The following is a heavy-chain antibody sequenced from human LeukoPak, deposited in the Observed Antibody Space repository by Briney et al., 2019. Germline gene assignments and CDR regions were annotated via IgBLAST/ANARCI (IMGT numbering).Heavy chain of an antibody. CDR3: AKGGRLWFGERFWYFDY. CDR2: ISGSGGSR. Sequence: PGGSRGLSCAASGFPFSNFGMSGVGKAPGKGWGWVSVISGSGGSRYYADSVKGRFTISRDNSKNTLYLQMNSLRAEDTAVYYCAKGGRLWFGERFWYFDYWGQGTLVTVSS. J-gene: IGHJ4*02. D-gene: IGHD3-10*01. V-gene: IGHV3-23*01. CDR1: GFPFSNFG.